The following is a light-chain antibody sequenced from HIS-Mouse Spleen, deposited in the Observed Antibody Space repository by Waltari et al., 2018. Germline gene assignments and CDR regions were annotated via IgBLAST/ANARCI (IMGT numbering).Light chain of an antibody. J-gene: IGLJ2*01. CDR3: CSYAGSYTYVV. V-gene: IGLV2-11*01. CDR1: SSDVGGYNY. CDR2: DVS. Sequence: QSALTQPRSVSGSPGQSVTIPCTGTSSDVGGYNYVSWYQQHPGKAPKLMIYDVSKRPSWVSDRFSGSKSGNTASLTISGLQAEDEADYYCCSYAGSYTYVVFGGGTKLTVL.